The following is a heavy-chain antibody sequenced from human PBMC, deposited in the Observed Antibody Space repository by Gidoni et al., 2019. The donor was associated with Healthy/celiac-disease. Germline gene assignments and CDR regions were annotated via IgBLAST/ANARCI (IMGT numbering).Heavy chain of an antibody. J-gene: IGHJ4*02. Sequence: EVQLVESGGGLVQPGRSLRLSCAAPGFTFDDYAMHWVRQAPGEGLEWVLGISWNSGSIGYADSVKGLFTIYRDNAKNSLYLQMNSLRAEDTSLYYCARVYSSGDSGYFDYWGQGTLVTVSS. CDR2: ISWNSGSI. D-gene: IGHD3-22*01. V-gene: IGHV3-9*01. CDR1: GFTFDDYA. CDR3: ARVYSSGDSGYFDY.